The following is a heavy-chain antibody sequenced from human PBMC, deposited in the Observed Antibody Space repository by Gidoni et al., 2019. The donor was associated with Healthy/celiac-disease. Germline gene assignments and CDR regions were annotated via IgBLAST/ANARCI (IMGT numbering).Heavy chain of an antibody. D-gene: IGHD6-13*01. CDR3: AKDFSSSWYSEAFDI. V-gene: IGHV3-9*01. J-gene: IGHJ3*02. CDR2: ISWNSGSI. CDR1: GFTFDDYA. Sequence: EVQLVESGGGLVQPGRSLRLSCAASGFTFDDYAMHWVRQAPGKGLEWVSGISWNSGSIGYADSVKGRFTISRDNAKNSLYLQMNSLRAEDTALYYCAKDFSSSWYSEAFDIWGQGTMVTVSS.